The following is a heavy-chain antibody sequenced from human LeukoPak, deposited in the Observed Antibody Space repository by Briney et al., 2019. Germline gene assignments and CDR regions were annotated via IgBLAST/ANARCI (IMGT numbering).Heavy chain of an antibody. Sequence: GGSLRLSCAASGFTFSSYGMHWVRQAPGKGLEWVAVISYDGSNKYYADSVKGRFTISRDNSKNTLYLQMNSLRAEDTAVYYCEILPGIGRDGSFDYWGQGTLVTVSS. CDR2: ISYDGSNK. CDR1: GFTFSSYG. V-gene: IGHV3-30*03. CDR3: EILPGIGRDGSFDY. D-gene: IGHD6-13*01. J-gene: IGHJ4*02.